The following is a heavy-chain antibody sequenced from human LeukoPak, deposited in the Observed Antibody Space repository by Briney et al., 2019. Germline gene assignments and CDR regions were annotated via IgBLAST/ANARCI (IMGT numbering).Heavy chain of an antibody. CDR1: GFTFSSYA. V-gene: IGHV3-23*01. CDR3: AKEPMVRGVIRWFDP. Sequence: GGSLRLSCAASGFTFSSYAMSWVRQAPGKGLECVSAISGSGGSTYYADSVKGRFTISRDNSKNTLYLQMNSLRAEDTAVYYCAKEPMVRGVIRWFDPWGQGTLVTVSS. CDR2: ISGSGGST. D-gene: IGHD3-10*01. J-gene: IGHJ5*02.